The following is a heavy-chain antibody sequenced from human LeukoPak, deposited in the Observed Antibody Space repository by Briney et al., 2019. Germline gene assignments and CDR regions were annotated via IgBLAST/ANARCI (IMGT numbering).Heavy chain of an antibody. J-gene: IGHJ1*01. D-gene: IGHD6-19*01. CDR2: IDYDGGSG. Sequence: GGSLRLSCTVSGFTLSSYEMSWIRQAPGKGLEWVSSIDYDGGSGHYADSVKGRFTISRDNSNNTLFLHLNSLRGEDTAVYYCTGNSGWYGLSWGQGTLVTVSS. CDR3: TGNSGWYGLS. V-gene: IGHV3-23*01. CDR1: GFTLSSYE.